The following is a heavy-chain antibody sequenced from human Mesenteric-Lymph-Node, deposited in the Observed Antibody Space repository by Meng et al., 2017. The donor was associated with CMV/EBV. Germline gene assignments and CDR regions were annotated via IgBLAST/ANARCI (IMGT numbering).Heavy chain of an antibody. D-gene: IGHD2-2*02. CDR3: ARVGTIVVVPAAIHDAFDI. CDR1: GFTFSTSA. J-gene: IGHJ3*02. Sequence: SVKVSCKASGFTFSTSAVQWVRQARGQRPEWIGWIAVGSSYTNYAQKFQERVTIARDMSTSTAYMDLSSLRSEDTAVYYCARVGTIVVVPAAIHDAFDIWGQGTMVTVSS. V-gene: IGHV1-58*01. CDR2: IAVGSSYT.